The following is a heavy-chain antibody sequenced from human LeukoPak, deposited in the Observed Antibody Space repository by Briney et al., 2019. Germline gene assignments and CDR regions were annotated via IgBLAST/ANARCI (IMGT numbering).Heavy chain of an antibody. D-gene: IGHD2-2*02. CDR3: ARVGYCSSTSCYTTQYYYCGMDV. CDR1: GFTFSSYA. J-gene: IGHJ6*02. V-gene: IGHV3-30-3*01. CDR2: ISYDGSNK. Sequence: GGSLRLSCAASGFTFSSYAMLWVRQAPGKGLEWVAVISYDGSNKYYADSVKGRFTISRDNSKNTLYLQMNSLRAEDTAVYYCARVGYCSSTSCYTTQYYYCGMDVWGQGTTVTVSS.